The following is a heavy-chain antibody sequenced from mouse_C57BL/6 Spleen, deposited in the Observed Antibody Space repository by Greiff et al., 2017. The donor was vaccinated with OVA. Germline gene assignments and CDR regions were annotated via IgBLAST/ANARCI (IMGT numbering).Heavy chain of an antibody. Sequence: VQLQQPGAELVRPGSSVKLSCKASGYTFTSYWMHWVKQRPIQGLEWIGNIDPSDSETHYNQKFKDKATLTVDKSSSTAYMQLSSLTSEDSAVYYCARSLGRGYYFDYWGQGTTLTVSS. CDR3: ARSLGRGYYFDY. CDR2: IDPSDSET. V-gene: IGHV1-52*01. D-gene: IGHD4-1*01. CDR1: GYTFTSYW. J-gene: IGHJ2*01.